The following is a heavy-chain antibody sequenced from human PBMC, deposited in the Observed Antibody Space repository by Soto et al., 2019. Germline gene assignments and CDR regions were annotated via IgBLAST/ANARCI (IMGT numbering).Heavy chain of an antibody. J-gene: IGHJ4*02. D-gene: IGHD1-26*01. CDR2: INPNSGGT. CDR3: ARDAIVGATWGGYYFDY. V-gene: IGHV1-2*04. Sequence: GASVKVSCKASGYTFTSYAMHWVRQAPGQGLEWMGWINPNSGGTNYAQKFQGWVTMTRDTSISTAYMELSRLRSDDTAVYYCARDAIVGATWGGYYFDYWGQGTLVTVSS. CDR1: GYTFTSYA.